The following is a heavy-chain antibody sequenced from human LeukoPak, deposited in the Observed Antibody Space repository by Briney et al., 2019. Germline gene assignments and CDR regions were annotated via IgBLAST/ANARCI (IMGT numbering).Heavy chain of an antibody. Sequence: GGSLRLSCAASGFTFDDYAMHWVRQAPGKGLEWVSLNSGDGGSTYYADSVKGRFTISRDNSKNSLYLQMNSLRTEDTALYYCAKESYDILTGYHYYFDYWGQGTLVTVSS. CDR2: NSGDGGST. D-gene: IGHD3-9*01. CDR3: AKESYDILTGYHYYFDY. CDR1: GFTFDDYA. V-gene: IGHV3-43*02. J-gene: IGHJ4*02.